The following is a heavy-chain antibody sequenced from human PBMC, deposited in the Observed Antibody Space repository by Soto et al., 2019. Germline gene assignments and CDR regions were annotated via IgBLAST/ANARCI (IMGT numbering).Heavy chain of an antibody. Sequence: QVQLVESGGGVVQPGRSLRLSCAASGFTFSSYGMHWVRQAPGKGLEWVAVISYDGSNKYYADSVKGRFTISRDNSKNTLYLQMNTLRAEDTAVYYCAKPPRFYGSGSYYFDYWGQGTLVTVSS. V-gene: IGHV3-30*18. J-gene: IGHJ4*02. CDR3: AKPPRFYGSGSYYFDY. D-gene: IGHD3-10*01. CDR2: ISYDGSNK. CDR1: GFTFSSYG.